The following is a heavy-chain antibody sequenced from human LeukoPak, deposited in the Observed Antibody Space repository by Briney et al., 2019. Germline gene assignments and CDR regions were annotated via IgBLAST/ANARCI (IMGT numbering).Heavy chain of an antibody. V-gene: IGHV1-46*01. CDR3: ARASRHEDCGGDCYSTAY. D-gene: IGHD2-21*02. CDR1: GYTFTSYY. CDR2: INPSGCST. Sequence: ASVKVSCKASGYTFTSYYMHWVRQAPGQGLEWMGIINPSGCSTSYAQKSQGRVTMTRDTSTRPVYMELSSLSSEDTAVYYCARASRHEDCGGDCYSTAYWGQGTLVTVSS. J-gene: IGHJ4*02.